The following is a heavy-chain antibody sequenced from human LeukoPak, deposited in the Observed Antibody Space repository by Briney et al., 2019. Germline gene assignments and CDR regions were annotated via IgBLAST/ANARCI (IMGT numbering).Heavy chain of an antibody. V-gene: IGHV3-48*01. CDR1: GFMFTSYS. D-gene: IGHD6-19*01. Sequence: PGGSLRLSCAASGFMFTSYSMNWVRQAPGKGLEWVAYISSPSTNIYYADSVKGRFTISRDNSKNTLYLQMNSLRAEDTAIYYCARGDSGSFDYWGQGTLVTVSS. J-gene: IGHJ4*02. CDR3: ARGDSGSFDY. CDR2: ISSPSTNI.